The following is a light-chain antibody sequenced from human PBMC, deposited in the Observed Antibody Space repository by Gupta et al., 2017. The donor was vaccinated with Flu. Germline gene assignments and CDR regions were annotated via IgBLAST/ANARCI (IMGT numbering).Light chain of an antibody. CDR2: DAS. J-gene: IGKJ5*01. CDR1: QGISSY. Sequence: DIQLTQSPSFLSASVGDRVTITCRASQGISSYLAWYQQKPGKAPNLLIYDASTLQSGVPSRFSGSGSGTEFTLTISSLQPEDFATHYCQQVNSYPLTFGQGTRLEIK. CDR3: QQVNSYPLT. V-gene: IGKV1-9*01.